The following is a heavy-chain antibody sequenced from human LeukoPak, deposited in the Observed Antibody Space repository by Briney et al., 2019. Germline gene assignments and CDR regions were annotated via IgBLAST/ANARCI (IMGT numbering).Heavy chain of an antibody. D-gene: IGHD3-16*02. J-gene: IGHJ6*02. CDR1: GYTFTDYY. V-gene: IGHV1-2*02. CDR2: INPNSGGT. CDR3: AGYRLSNYYYYYGMDV. Sequence: GASVKVSCKASGYTFTDYYMHWVRQAPGQGLEWMGWINPNSGGTSYAQKFQGRVTMTRDTSITTAYMELSRLRSDDTAVYYCAGYRLSNYYYYYGMDVWGQGTTVTVSS.